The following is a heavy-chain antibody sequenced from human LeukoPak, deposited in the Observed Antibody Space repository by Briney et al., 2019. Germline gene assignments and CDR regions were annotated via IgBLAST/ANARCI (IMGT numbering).Heavy chain of an antibody. Sequence: SETLSLTCAVSGGSISSSNWWSWVRQPPGKGLEWIGEIYHSGSTNYNPSLKSRVTISVDKSKNQFSLKLSSVTAADTAVYYCARQSSSWYYYYGMDVWGQGTTVTVSS. D-gene: IGHD6-13*01. CDR1: GGSISSSNW. CDR3: ARQSSSWYYYYGMDV. CDR2: IYHSGST. J-gene: IGHJ6*02. V-gene: IGHV4-4*02.